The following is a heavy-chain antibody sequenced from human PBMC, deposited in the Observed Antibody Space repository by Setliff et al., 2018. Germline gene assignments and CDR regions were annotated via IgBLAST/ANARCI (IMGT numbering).Heavy chain of an antibody. V-gene: IGHV4-59*08. CDR1: GASISSYY. CDR3: ARHVGSRGRGYNYYYYYMDV. CDR2: IYYSGST. Sequence: PSETLSLTCSVSGASISSYYWSWIRQPPGKGPEWIGYIYYSGSTNYNPSLKSRVTISVDTSRNQFSLKLSSVTAADTAVYYCARHVGSRGRGYNYYYYYMDVWGKGTTVTVSS. D-gene: IGHD3-10*01. J-gene: IGHJ6*03.